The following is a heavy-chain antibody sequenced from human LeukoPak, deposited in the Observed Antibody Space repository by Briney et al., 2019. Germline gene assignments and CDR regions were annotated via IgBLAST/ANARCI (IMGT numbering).Heavy chain of an antibody. CDR1: GDSISIGDYR. V-gene: IGHV4-30-4*01. CDR3: ARARGDSPRIYYYMDV. J-gene: IGHJ6*03. CDR2: IYYIGTA. D-gene: IGHD3-16*01. Sequence: SETLSLTCSVSGDSISIGDYRWSWIRQSPGKGLEWIGYIYYIGTAYYNPSLRSRVALSADTSKNQFSLRLNSVTVADSAVYFCARARGDSPRIYYYMDVWGKGTTVTVSS.